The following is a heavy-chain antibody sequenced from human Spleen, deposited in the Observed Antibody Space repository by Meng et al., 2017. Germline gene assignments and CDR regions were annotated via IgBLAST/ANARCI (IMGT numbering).Heavy chain of an antibody. V-gene: IGHV3-23*01. CDR2: IRGGGSET. J-gene: IGHJ6*02. CDR1: GFTFSDHA. Sequence: GESLKISCAGSGFTFSDHAMTWVRQAPGKGLEWVSSIRGGGSETYYADSVKGRFTISRDNSKNTLYLQMNSLRAEDTAVYYCAKARSSFHYYGMDVWGQGTTVTVSS. CDR3: AKARSSFHYYGMDV. D-gene: IGHD2-2*01.